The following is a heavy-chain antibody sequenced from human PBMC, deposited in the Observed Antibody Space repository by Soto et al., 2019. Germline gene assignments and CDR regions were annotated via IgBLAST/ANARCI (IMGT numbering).Heavy chain of an antibody. CDR1: GGSVSGVSYF. CDR3: AREGRMGTFDY. CDR2: FYYSGST. V-gene: IGHV4-61*01. D-gene: IGHD3-10*01. Sequence: SQTLSLTCTVSGGSVSGVSYFWSWVRQPPGKGLEWIGYFYYSGSTKYNPSLKSRVTILGDTSKNQFSLKLNSVTAADTAVYYCAREGRMGTFDYWGQGALVTVSS. J-gene: IGHJ4*02.